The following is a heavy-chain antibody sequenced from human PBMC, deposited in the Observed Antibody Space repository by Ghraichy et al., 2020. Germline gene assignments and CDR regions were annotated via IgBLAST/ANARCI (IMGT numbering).Heavy chain of an antibody. V-gene: IGHV6-1*01. J-gene: IGHJ4*02. CDR2: TYYRSKWNS. CDR1: GDSVSSNTAS. D-gene: IGHD6-6*01. CDR3: AREVRYSRSSGIDS. Sequence: SQTLSLTCAISGDSVSSNTASWNWIRQSPSRGLEWLGRTYYRSKWNSDYAVSVKSRITINPETSKNQFSLQLNSVTPDDTAVNYCAREVRYSRSSGIDSWGQGTLVTVSS.